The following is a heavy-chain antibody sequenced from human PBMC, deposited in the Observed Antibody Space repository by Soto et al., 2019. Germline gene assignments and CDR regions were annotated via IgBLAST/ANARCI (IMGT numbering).Heavy chain of an antibody. CDR3: AALRFLEWLYDDY. D-gene: IGHD3-3*01. CDR1: GGSISSSSYY. J-gene: IGHJ4*02. Sequence: QLQLQESGPGLVKPSETLSLTCTVSGGSISSSSYYWGWIRQPPGKGLEWIGSIYYSGSTYYNPSLKSRVTISADTSKNQFSLKLSSVTAADTAVYYCAALRFLEWLYDDYWGQGTLVTVSS. CDR2: IYYSGST. V-gene: IGHV4-39*01.